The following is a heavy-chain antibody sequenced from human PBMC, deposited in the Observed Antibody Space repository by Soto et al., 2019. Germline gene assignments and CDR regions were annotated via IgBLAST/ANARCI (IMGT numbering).Heavy chain of an antibody. V-gene: IGHV1-18*01. CDR3: AGDHGSGKNLGPWEDY. Sequence: QVQLVQSGAEVKKPGASVKVSCKASGYTFTSYGISWVRQAPGQGLEWMGWISAYNGNTNYAQKLQGRVSMTRDTSTRPAYTELRRLTSDDTAVYYCAGDHGSGKNLGPWEDYWGKGTLVTFS. CDR2: ISAYNGNT. D-gene: IGHD3-10*01. J-gene: IGHJ4*02. CDR1: GYTFTSYG.